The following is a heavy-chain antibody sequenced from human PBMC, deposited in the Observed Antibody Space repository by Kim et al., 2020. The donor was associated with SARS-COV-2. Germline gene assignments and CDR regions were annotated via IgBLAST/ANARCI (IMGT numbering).Heavy chain of an antibody. CDR1: GYTFTSYG. D-gene: IGHD2-2*01. CDR3: ARAPPGDSSTSYMDYYYGMDV. CDR2: ISAYNGNT. V-gene: IGHV1-18*04. J-gene: IGHJ6*02. Sequence: ASVKVSCKASGYTFTSYGISWVRQAPGQGLEWMGWISAYNGNTNYAQKLQGRVTMTTDTSTSTAYMELRSLRSDDTAVYYCARAPPGDSSTSYMDYYYGMDVWGQGTTVTVSS.